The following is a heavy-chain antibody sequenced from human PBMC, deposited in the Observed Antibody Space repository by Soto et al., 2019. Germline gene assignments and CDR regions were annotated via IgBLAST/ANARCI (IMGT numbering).Heavy chain of an antibody. Sequence: QVQLVESGGGVVQPGRSLRLSCAASGFTFSTYGRHWVRQAPGKGLEWVAVISYGGSNKYYADSVKGRFTISRDNSKNTLYLQMNSLRSEDTAVYYCAKDLSGYNYGYCRRFDYWGQGTLVTVSS. CDR2: ISYGGSNK. D-gene: IGHD5-18*01. CDR3: AKDLSGYNYGYCRRFDY. CDR1: GFTFSTYG. J-gene: IGHJ4*02. V-gene: IGHV3-30*18.